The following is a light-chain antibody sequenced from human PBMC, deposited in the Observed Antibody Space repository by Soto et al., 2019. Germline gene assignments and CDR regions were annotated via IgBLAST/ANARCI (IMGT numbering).Light chain of an antibody. Sequence: EIQVTNSPSSLSASAGDRVTITCRAIQSISNYLAWYQQKPGKVPKLLIYAASTLETGVPSRFSGSGSGTDFTVTISSLQPEDIATYYCQQYDSLPITFGQGTRLEI. CDR3: QQYDSLPIT. CDR2: AAS. J-gene: IGKJ5*01. CDR1: QSISNY. V-gene: IGKV1-33*01.